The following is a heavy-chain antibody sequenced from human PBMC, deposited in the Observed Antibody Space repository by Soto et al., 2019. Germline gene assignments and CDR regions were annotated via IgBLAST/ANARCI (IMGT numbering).Heavy chain of an antibody. Sequence: QVQLVQSGAEVKKPGSSVKVSCKASGGTFSSYAISWVRQAPGQGLEWMGGIIPIFGTANYAQKFQGRVTITADEPTSTAYMELSSLRSEDTAVYYCARGPLQGYCSGGSCFLFDYWGQGTLVTVSS. CDR3: ARGPLQGYCSGGSCFLFDY. CDR2: IIPIFGTA. D-gene: IGHD2-15*01. CDR1: GGTFSSYA. V-gene: IGHV1-69*01. J-gene: IGHJ4*02.